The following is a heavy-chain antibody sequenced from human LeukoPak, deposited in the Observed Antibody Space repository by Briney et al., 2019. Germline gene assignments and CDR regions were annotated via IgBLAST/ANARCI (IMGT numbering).Heavy chain of an antibody. J-gene: IGHJ4*02. Sequence: GGSLRLSCAASGFTFSSYEMNWVRQAPGKGLEWVPYISSSGSTIYYADSVKGRFTISRDNAKNSLYLQMNSLRAEDTAVYYCAKISGYYLSDYWGQGTLVTVSS. V-gene: IGHV3-48*03. CDR2: ISSSGSTI. CDR3: AKISGYYLSDY. CDR1: GFTFSSYE. D-gene: IGHD3-22*01.